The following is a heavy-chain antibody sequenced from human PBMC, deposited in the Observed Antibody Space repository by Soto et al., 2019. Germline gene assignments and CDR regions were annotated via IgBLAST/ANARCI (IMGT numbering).Heavy chain of an antibody. V-gene: IGHV3-53*04. D-gene: IGHD6-19*01. CDR1: GFTVSSNY. J-gene: IGHJ6*03. Sequence: EVQLVESGGGLVQPGGSLRLSCAASGFTVSSNYMSWVRQAPGKGLEWVSVIYSGGSTYYAASVRGRFTISRHNSKHTLYLQMNSLRAEDTAVYYCATYTSPYYYYYMDVWGKGTTVTVSS. CDR2: IYSGGST. CDR3: ATYTSPYYYYYMDV.